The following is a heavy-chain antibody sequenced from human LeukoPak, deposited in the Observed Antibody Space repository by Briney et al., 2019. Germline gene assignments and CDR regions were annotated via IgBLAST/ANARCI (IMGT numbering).Heavy chain of an antibody. CDR2: ISNSSSYI. J-gene: IGHJ4*02. Sequence: GGSLRLSCAASGFNFSCHRKNWPRQAPGRGLEWVSSISNSSSYIYYADSVKGRFTISRDNTKNSLHLQMNSLRAEDTAVYYCARCDSSGWYVPYYFVFWGQGTLVTVSS. CDR3: ARCDSSGWYVPYYFVF. D-gene: IGHD6-19*01. CDR1: GFNFSCHR. V-gene: IGHV3-21*01.